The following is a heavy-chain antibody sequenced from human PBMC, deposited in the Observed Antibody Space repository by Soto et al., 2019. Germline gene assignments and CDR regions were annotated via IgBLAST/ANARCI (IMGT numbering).Heavy chain of an antibody. V-gene: IGHV1-69*12. CDR2: IVPLFGTA. CDR1: GATFGNTA. Sequence: QVQLVQSGAEVKEPGSSVNVSCKTSGATFGNTAVTWVRQAPGQGLEWIGGIVPLFGTANYAQKFLGRVTITADESTSTAYMELSSLRTDDTAVYYCARDGDPGYSFWSGPLGGGRFDPWGQGTLVTVSS. CDR3: ARDGDPGYSFWSGPLGGGRFDP. J-gene: IGHJ5*02. D-gene: IGHD3-3*01.